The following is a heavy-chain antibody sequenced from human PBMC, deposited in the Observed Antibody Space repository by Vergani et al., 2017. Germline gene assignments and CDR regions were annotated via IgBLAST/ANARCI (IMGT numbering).Heavy chain of an antibody. CDR1: GFTFGDYA. D-gene: IGHD6-19*01. J-gene: IGHJ1*01. Sequence: EVQLVESGGGLVQPGRSLRLSCTASGFTFGDYAMSWVRQAPGKGLEWVGFIRSKAYGGTTEYAASVKGRFTISRDDSKSIAYLQMNSLKTEDTAVYYCTRGYSSGWYGVGFQHWGQGTLVTVSS. CDR2: IRSKAYGGTT. V-gene: IGHV3-49*04. CDR3: TRGYSSGWYGVGFQH.